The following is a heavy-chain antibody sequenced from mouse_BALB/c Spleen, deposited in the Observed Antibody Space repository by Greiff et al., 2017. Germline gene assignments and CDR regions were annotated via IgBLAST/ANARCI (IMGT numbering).Heavy chain of an antibody. Sequence: EVKLMESGGGLVKPGGSLKLSCAASGFTFSSYAMSWVRQTPEKRLEWVASISSGGSTYYPDSVKGRFTISRDNARNILYLQMSSLRSEDTAMYYCARGRGYYGSRDWYFDVWGAGTTVTVSS. CDR1: GFTFSSYA. J-gene: IGHJ1*01. CDR3: ARGRGYYGSRDWYFDV. CDR2: ISSGGST. V-gene: IGHV5-6-5*01. D-gene: IGHD1-1*01.